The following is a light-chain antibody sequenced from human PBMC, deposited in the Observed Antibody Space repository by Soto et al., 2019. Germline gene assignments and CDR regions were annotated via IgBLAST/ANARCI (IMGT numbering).Light chain of an antibody. CDR1: QSISSY. CDR2: AAS. CDR3: QQSYSILPIT. V-gene: IGKV1-39*01. Sequence: DIQMTQSPSSLSASVGDRVTITCRASQSISSYLNWYQQKPGKAPKLLIYAASSLQSGVPSRFSGSGSGTDFTLPISSLQPEDFATYYCQQSYSILPITFGQGTRLEIK. J-gene: IGKJ5*01.